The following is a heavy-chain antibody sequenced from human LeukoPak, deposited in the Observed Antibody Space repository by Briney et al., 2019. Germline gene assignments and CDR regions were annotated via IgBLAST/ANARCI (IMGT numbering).Heavy chain of an antibody. D-gene: IGHD5-12*01. CDR3: AKDRAYSNNVIFHY. Sequence: GRSLRLSCAASGFTFTDYSMHWVRQAPGKGLEWVSTINWNGRAVGYADSVRGRFTISRDNAKNSVFLQMNSLRGEDTAFYYCAKDRAYSNNVIFHYWGPGTLVTVSS. V-gene: IGHV3-9*01. CDR2: INWNGRAV. J-gene: IGHJ4*02. CDR1: GFTFTDYS.